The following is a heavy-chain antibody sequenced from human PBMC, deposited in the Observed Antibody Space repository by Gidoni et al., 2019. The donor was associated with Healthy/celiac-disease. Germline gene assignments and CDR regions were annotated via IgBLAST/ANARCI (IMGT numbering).Heavy chain of an antibody. CDR1: GFTFRSFA. CDR3: AKAQVVVVPAAMSDY. Sequence: EVQLLESGGGLVQPGGSLRLACAASGFTFRSFAMSWVRQAPGKGLGWVSAISGSGGSTYYADSVKGRFTISRDNSKNTLYLQMNSLRAEDTAVYYCAKAQVVVVPAAMSDYWGQGTLVTVSS. D-gene: IGHD2-2*01. J-gene: IGHJ4*02. CDR2: ISGSGGST. V-gene: IGHV3-23*01.